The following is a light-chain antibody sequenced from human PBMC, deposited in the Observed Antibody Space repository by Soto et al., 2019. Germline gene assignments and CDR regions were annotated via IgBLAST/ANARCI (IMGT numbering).Light chain of an antibody. J-gene: IGKJ4*01. V-gene: IGKV1-39*01. Sequence: DIQMTQPPSSLSASVGDRVTITCRASQSLRNYLCWYQQNPRKAPQLLINVASPLQSGVPPRFSGSGSGSDFTLAISSLQPEDFATYYGHESSSSPQTFGGGTMVLVK. CDR3: HESSSSPQT. CDR1: QSLRNY. CDR2: VAS.